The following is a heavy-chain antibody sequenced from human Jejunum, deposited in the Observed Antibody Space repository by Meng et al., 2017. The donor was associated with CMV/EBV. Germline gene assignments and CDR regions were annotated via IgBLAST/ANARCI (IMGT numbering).Heavy chain of an antibody. CDR2: INSDGSST. J-gene: IGHJ4*02. V-gene: IGHV3-74*01. CDR3: ARSRPDYSNFDC. Sequence: VQLVESGGGVVQPGDSGRLSCVASGFTFSSYWMHWVRQAPGKGLVWVSRINSDGSSTTYADSVKGRFTISRDNAKNTLYLQMNSLRAEDTAVYYCARSRPDYSNFDCWGQGTLVTVSS. D-gene: IGHD4-11*01. CDR1: GFTFSSYW.